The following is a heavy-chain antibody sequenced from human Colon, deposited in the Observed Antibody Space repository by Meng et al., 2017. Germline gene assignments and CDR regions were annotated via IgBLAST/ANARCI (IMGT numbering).Heavy chain of an antibody. CDR2: CYYTGTT. D-gene: IGHD6-19*01. Sequence: VPGSWRVVPKQTLFLPCTGAAASLMITGYDWSWIRQSPGHGLEGFGYCYYTGTTNYNPSIKSRVTISVDTSKTQFSLKLRSVTPAETAVYFCARDNLLNSGSRFCFDYWGQGALVTVSS. CDR1: AASLMITGYD. CDR3: ARDNLLNSGSRFCFDY. J-gene: IGHJ4*02. V-gene: IGHV4-61*08.